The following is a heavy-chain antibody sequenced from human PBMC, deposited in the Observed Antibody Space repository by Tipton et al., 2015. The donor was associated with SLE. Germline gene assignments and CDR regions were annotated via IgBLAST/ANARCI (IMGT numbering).Heavy chain of an antibody. CDR3: ARGRVDYIRGSYRPSSFDS. V-gene: IGHV4-34*01. Sequence: TLSLTCAVYGESSSGYFWSWIRQSAGKGLEWIGDIHDGGSSYCNPSLKSRVTISVDTSKNQISLKLTSVTAADTALYYCARGRVDYIRGSYRPSSFDSWGQGTQVTVSS. CDR1: GESSSGYF. D-gene: IGHD3-16*02. J-gene: IGHJ4*02. CDR2: IHDGGSS.